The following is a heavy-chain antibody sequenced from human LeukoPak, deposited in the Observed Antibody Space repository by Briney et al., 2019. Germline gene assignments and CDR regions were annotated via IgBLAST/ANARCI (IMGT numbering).Heavy chain of an antibody. CDR2: IFYSGST. CDR3: ARGPRSGYGSGWYNY. V-gene: IGHV4-59*12. Sequence: SETLSLTCTDSGGSISNYYWSRIRQPPGKGLEWIGYIFYSGSTNYNPSLMSRVTISVDTSKNQFSLNLSSVTAADTAVYYCARGPRSGYGSGWYNYWGQGTLVTVSS. J-gene: IGHJ4*02. CDR1: GGSISNYY. D-gene: IGHD6-19*01.